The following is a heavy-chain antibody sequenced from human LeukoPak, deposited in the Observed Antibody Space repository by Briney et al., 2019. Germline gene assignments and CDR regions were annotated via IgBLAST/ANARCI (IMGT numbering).Heavy chain of an antibody. CDR2: ISSSSSTI. V-gene: IGHV3-48*01. CDR1: GFTFSSYS. J-gene: IGHJ4*02. D-gene: IGHD1-26*01. CDR3: AKAPFRWRELRTGFDY. Sequence: GGSLRLSCAASGFTFSSYSMNWVRQAPGKGLEWVSYISSSSSTIYYADSVKGRFTISRDNSKNTLYLQMNSLRAEDTAVYYCAKAPFRWRELRTGFDYWGQGTLVTVSS.